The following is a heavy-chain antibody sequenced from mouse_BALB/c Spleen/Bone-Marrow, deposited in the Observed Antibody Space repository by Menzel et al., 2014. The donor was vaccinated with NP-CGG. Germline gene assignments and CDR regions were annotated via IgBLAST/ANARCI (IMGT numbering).Heavy chain of an antibody. J-gene: IGHJ2*01. CDR1: GFNIKDTY. CDR3: ARVRLLRIRGRDY. CDR2: IDPANGNT. V-gene: IGHV14-3*02. Sequence: EVQLQQSGAELAKPGASVKLSCTASGFNIKDTYMHWVKQRPEQGLEWIGRIDPANGNTKYDPKFQGKATITADTSSNTAYLQLSSLTSEDTAVYYCARVRLLRIRGRDYWGQGTTLTVSS. D-gene: IGHD1-1*01.